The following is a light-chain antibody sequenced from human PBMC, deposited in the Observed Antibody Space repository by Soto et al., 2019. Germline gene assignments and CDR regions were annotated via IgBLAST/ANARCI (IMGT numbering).Light chain of an antibody. Sequence: EVVLTQSPGTLSLSPGERATLSCRASQSVTNKYLAWYQQKPGQAPLLLIFGSSERTTGIPDRFSCSGSGTDFTLTISRLELEDFALYYCQQYGSSPPYTFGQGTKLEI. CDR1: QSVTNKY. J-gene: IGKJ2*01. V-gene: IGKV3-20*01. CDR3: QQYGSSPPYT. CDR2: GSS.